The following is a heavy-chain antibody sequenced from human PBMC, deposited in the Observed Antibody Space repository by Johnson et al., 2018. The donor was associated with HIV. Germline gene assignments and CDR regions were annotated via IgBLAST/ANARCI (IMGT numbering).Heavy chain of an antibody. CDR2: IWYDGSNK. CDR3: ARGKGAAVGLDAFDI. J-gene: IGHJ3*02. V-gene: IGHV3-33*01. Sequence: QVQLVESGGGLVQPGGSLRLSCAASGFTFSSYGMHWVRQAPGKGLEWVAVIWYDGSNKYYAESMKGRFTISRDNARNSLYLQMNSLRAEDTALYFCARGKGAAVGLDAFDIWGQGIRVTVSS. D-gene: IGHD6-13*01. CDR1: GFTFSSYG.